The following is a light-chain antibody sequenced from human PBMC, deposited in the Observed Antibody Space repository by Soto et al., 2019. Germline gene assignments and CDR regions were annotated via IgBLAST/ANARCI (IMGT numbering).Light chain of an antibody. CDR3: NSYVGSNNYV. CDR1: ASDIGRYNS. Sequence: QSVLTQPPSASGSPGQSVTISCIVTASDIGRYNSVSWYQHHPGKAPKLIIDEVTKRPSGFPDRFSGSKSGNTASLTVSGLQADDEADYYCNSYVGSNNYVFGTGTKVTVL. CDR2: EVT. J-gene: IGLJ1*01. V-gene: IGLV2-8*01.